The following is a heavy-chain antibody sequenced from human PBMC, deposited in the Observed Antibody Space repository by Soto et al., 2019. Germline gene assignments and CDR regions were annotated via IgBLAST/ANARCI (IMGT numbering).Heavy chain of an antibody. CDR1: GGSISSSSYY. CDR3: ARSDSGYSYGYDNLLDY. V-gene: IGHV4-39*01. D-gene: IGHD5-18*01. J-gene: IGHJ4*02. CDR2: IYYSGST. Sequence: SETLSLTCTVSGGSISSSSYYWGWIRQPPGKGLEWIGSIYYSGSTYYNPSLKSRVTISVDTSKNQFSLKLSSVTAADTAVYYCARSDSGYSYGYDNLLDYWGQGTLVTVSS.